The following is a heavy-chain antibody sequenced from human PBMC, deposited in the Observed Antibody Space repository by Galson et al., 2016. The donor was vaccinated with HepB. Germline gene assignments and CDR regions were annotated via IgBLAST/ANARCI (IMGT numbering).Heavy chain of an antibody. CDR2: ISSASSLI. J-gene: IGHJ4*02. V-gene: IGHV3-21*01. CDR1: GFIFSAFT. CDR3: ARDLWAKTRDCSVTNWHPF. Sequence: LRLSCAASGFIFSAFTVNWVRQAPGKGLEWVSSISSASSLIHYADSVKGRFTISRDNAQNSLYLQMDSLRSEDTAVYYCARDLWAKTRDCSVTNWHPFWGRGTLVTVSS. D-gene: IGHD2-2*01.